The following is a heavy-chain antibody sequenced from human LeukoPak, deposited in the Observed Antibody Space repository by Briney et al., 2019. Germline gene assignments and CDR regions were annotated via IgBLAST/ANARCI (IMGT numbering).Heavy chain of an antibody. J-gene: IGHJ6*04. CDR3: AELGITMTGGV. CDR1: GLTFSMPP. D-gene: IGHD3-10*02. V-gene: IGHV3-30*02. CDR2: IQNDGNSK. Sequence: GGSLRLSCAASGLTFSMPPMDWVRQAPGKGPEWVAFIQNDGNSKNYADSVKGRFTISRDNAKNSLYLQMNSLRAEDTAVYYCAELGITMTGGVWGKGTTVTISS.